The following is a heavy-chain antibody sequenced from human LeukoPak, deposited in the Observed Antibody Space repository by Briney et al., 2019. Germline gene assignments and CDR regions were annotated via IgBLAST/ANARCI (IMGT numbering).Heavy chain of an antibody. CDR2: INYSGTN. CDR3: ARSGPYGDPPFDY. D-gene: IGHD4-17*01. J-gene: IGHJ4*02. CDR1: GGSISSGDYY. Sequence: SETLSLTCTVSGGSISSGDYYWSWIRQPPGKGLEWIGYINYSGTNYYNPSLKSRVTISVDMSKNQFSLKLSSVTAADTAVYYCARSGPYGDPPFDYWGQGTLVTVSS. V-gene: IGHV4-30-4*01.